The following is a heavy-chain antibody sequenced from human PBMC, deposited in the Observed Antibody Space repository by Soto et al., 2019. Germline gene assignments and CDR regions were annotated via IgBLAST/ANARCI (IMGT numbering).Heavy chain of an antibody. J-gene: IGHJ6*02. V-gene: IGHV3-15*07. CDR3: TTEGGPPHIVATIWDYYYGMDV. Sequence: PGGSLRLSCAASGFTFSNAWMNWVRQAPGKGLEWVGRIKSKTDGGTTDYAAPVKGRFTISRDDSKNTLYLQMNSLKTEDTAVYYCTTEGGPPHIVATIWDYYYGMDVWGQGTTVTVSS. CDR1: GFTFSNAW. CDR2: IKSKTDGGTT. D-gene: IGHD5-12*01.